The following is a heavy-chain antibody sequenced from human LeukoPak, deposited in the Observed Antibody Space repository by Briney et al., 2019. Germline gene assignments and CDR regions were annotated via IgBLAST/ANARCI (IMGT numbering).Heavy chain of an antibody. Sequence: SETLSLTCAVYGGSFSGYYWSWIRQPPGKGLEWIGEINHSGSTNYNPSLKSRVTISVDTSKNQFSLKLSSVTAADTAVYYCATGPPLVKFTGGYGSGTDEWFDPWGQGTLVTVSS. CDR3: ATGPPLVKFTGGYGSGTDEWFDP. V-gene: IGHV4-34*01. D-gene: IGHD3-10*01. CDR2: INHSGST. J-gene: IGHJ5*02. CDR1: GGSFSGYY.